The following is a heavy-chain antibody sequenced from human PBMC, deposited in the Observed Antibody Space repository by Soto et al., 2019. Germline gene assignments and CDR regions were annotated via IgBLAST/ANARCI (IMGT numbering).Heavy chain of an antibody. V-gene: IGHV4-39*01. J-gene: IGHJ5*02. CDR1: GGSISSSSYY. CDR2: IYYSGST. Sequence: AETLSLTCTVSGGSISSSSYYWGCIRQPPGKGLEWIGSIYYSGSTYYNPSLKSRVTISVDTSKNQFSLKLSSVTAADTAVYYCARGSYSSSWTEGGVWFDPWGPGTLVTVSS. CDR3: ARGSYSSSWTEGGVWFDP. D-gene: IGHD6-13*01.